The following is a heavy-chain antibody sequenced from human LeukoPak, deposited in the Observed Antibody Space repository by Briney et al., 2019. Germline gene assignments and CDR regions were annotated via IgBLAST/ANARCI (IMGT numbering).Heavy chain of an antibody. V-gene: IGHV1-2*02. CDR1: AYTFTGYY. J-gene: IGHJ5*02. CDR3: ARELTGHWFDP. Sequence: ASVKVSCKASAYTFTGYYMHWVRQAPGQGLEWMGWINPNSGGRNYAQKFQGRVTMTRNTSISTAYMELSSLRSEDTAVYYCARELTGHWFDPWGQGTLVTVSS. D-gene: IGHD3-16*01. CDR2: INPNSGGR.